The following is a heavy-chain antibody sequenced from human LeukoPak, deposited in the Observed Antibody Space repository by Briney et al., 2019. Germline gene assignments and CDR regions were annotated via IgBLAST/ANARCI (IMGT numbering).Heavy chain of an antibody. CDR2: IKSKTDGGKT. D-gene: IGHD3-10*01. V-gene: IGHV3-15*01. CDR3: STVSPYYGSGTTSPDS. J-gene: IGHJ4*02. Sequence: GGSLRLSCAASGFPFSNAWMSWVRQAPGKGLEWVGRIKSKTDGGKTDYAAPVQGRFSISRDDSENTLYLQMNGLNTEDTAVYYCSTVSPYYGSGTTSPDSWGQGTLVVVSS. CDR1: GFPFSNAW.